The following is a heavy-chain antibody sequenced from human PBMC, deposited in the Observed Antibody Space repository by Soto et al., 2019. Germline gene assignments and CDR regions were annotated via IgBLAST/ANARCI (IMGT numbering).Heavy chain of an antibody. CDR3: ARVPGP. J-gene: IGHJ6*02. CDR2: IYHSGST. V-gene: IGHV4-30-2*01. CDR1: GGSISSGGYS. Sequence: SEMLSLTCAVSGGSISSGGYSWSWIRQPPGKGLEWIGYIYHSGSTYYNPSLKSRVTISVDRSKNQFSLKLSSVTAADTAVYYCARVPGPWGQGTTVTVSS.